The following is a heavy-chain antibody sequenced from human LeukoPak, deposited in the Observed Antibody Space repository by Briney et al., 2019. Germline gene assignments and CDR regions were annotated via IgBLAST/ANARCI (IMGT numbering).Heavy chain of an antibody. CDR3: ARGPLGADWYFDL. CDR1: GFTVSSNY. CDR2: IYSGGST. V-gene: IGHV3-66*01. Sequence: GGSLRLSCAASGFTVSSNYMSWVRQAPGKGLEWVSVIYSGGSTYYADSVKGRFTISRDNSKNTLYLQMNSLRAEDTAVYYCARGPLGADWYFDLWGRGTLVTVSS. J-gene: IGHJ2*01.